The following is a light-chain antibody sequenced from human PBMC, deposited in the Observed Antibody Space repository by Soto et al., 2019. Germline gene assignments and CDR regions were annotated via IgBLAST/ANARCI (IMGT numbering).Light chain of an antibody. CDR3: LQHNTYPRT. J-gene: IGKJ1*01. CDR1: QGIRDD. Sequence: DIQMTQSPASLSASVGDRVTITCRASQGIRDDLSWYQQKPGKAPKRLVYGASTLQSGVPLRFGGRGSGTGFTLTISSLQPEDSATYYCLQHNTYPRTFGQGTKV. V-gene: IGKV1-17*01. CDR2: GAS.